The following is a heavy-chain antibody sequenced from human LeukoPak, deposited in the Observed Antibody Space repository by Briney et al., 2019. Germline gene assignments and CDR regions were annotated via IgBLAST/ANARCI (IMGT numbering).Heavy chain of an antibody. Sequence: GGSLRLSCAASGFTFSSHSMNWVRQAPGKGLEWVSYISSSGSTIYYADSVKGRFSISRDNAKNTLYLQMNSLRAEDTAVYYCARDRKTAGYYYGMDVWGQGTTVTVSS. CDR3: ARDRKTAGYYYGMDV. J-gene: IGHJ6*02. D-gene: IGHD1-1*01. V-gene: IGHV3-48*04. CDR1: GFTFSSHS. CDR2: ISSSGSTI.